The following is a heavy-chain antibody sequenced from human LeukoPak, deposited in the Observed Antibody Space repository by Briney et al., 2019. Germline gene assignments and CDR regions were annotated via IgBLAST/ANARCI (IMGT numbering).Heavy chain of an antibody. CDR1: GGTFSSYA. CDR2: IIPIFGTA. V-gene: IGHV1-69*05. Sequence: ASVKVSCKASGGTFSSYAISWVRQAPGQGLEWMGGIIPIFGTANYAQKFQGRVTITTDESTSTAYMELSSLRSEDTAVYYCARGYCSSISCYYVYWGQGTLVTVSS. J-gene: IGHJ4*02. D-gene: IGHD2-2*01. CDR3: ARGYCSSISCYYVY.